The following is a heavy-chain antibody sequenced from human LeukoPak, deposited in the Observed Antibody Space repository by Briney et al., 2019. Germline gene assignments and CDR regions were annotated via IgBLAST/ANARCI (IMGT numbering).Heavy chain of an antibody. V-gene: IGHV1-69*05. Sequence: ASVKVSCKASGGTFSSYAISWVRQAPGQGLEWMGGIIPIFGTANYAQKFQGRVTITTDESTSTAYMELSSLRSEDTAVYYCARAAGSGSYYNIRGNNWFDPWGQGTLVTVSS. CDR2: IIPIFGTA. D-gene: IGHD3-10*01. CDR3: ARAAGSGSYYNIRGNNWFDP. CDR1: GGTFSSYA. J-gene: IGHJ5*02.